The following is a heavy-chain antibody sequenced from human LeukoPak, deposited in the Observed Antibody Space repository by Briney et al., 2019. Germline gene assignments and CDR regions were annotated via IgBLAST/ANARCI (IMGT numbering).Heavy chain of an antibody. CDR2: ISYDGSNK. V-gene: IGHV3-30-3*01. D-gene: IGHD3-3*01. J-gene: IGHJ4*02. CDR3: ARDRAWNYFGY. Sequence: GGSLRLSCAASGFTFSGYPIHWVRQAPGKGLEWVAVISYDGSNKYYADSVKGRFTISRDNSKNTLYLQMNSLRAEDTAVYYCARDRAWNYFGYWGQGTLVTVSS. CDR1: GFTFSGYP.